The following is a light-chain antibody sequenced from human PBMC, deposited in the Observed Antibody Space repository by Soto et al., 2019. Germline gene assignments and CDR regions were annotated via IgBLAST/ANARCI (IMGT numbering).Light chain of an antibody. CDR1: SSDVPGSNS. Sequence: QSALTQPASVSASRGQSITISCTGTSSDVPGSNSVSWYQQHPGKAPILIIFDVFKRPSGVSDRFSASKSGNPASLTISGLQAEDGADFSGSPYITSAIVVFGGGTQRPFL. CDR2: DVF. V-gene: IGLV2-14*01. CDR3: SPYITSAIVV. J-gene: IGLJ2*01.